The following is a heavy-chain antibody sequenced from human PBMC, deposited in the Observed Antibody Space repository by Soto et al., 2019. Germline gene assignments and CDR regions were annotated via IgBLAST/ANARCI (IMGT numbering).Heavy chain of an antibody. CDR3: VRATYFSDSSGYTRCLDY. CDR1: GFTLSDHY. Sequence: VGSLRLSGAGSGFTLSDHYIDWGRQAPWKCLGWVGRSRDKPQGYSTAYAASVKGRFTTSRDESKNSAYLQMNSLKTEDTAVYYCVRATYFSDSSGYTRCLDYWGQGTLVTVSS. CDR2: SRDKPQGYST. V-gene: IGHV3-72*01. D-gene: IGHD3-22*01. J-gene: IGHJ4*02.